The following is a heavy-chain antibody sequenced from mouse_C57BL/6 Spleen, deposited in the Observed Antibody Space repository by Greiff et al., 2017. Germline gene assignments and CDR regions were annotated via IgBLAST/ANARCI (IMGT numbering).Heavy chain of an antibody. V-gene: IGHV3-6*01. CDR1: GYSITSGYY. J-gene: IGHJ1*03. CDR3: AGGYYGSSWNWYFDV. D-gene: IGHD1-1*01. CDR2: ISYDGSN. Sequence: ESGPGLVKPSQSLSLTCSVTGYSITSGYYWNWIRPFPGNQLEWMGDISYDGSNNYNQALKNRISITLDTSKNQFVLKLNSVTTEDTATYYCAGGYYGSSWNWYFDVWGTGTTVTVSS.